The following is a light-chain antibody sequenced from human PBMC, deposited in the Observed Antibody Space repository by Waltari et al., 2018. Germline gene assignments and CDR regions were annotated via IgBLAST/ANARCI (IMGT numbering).Light chain of an antibody. Sequence: DIVLTQPPGTLSLSPGERATLSCRASQSIGMYFIWYQQKPGQAPRLLIYGASSRAAGIPDRFSGSGSGTDFSLTISRLEPEDFAVYYCQNHERLPAVFGQGTKVEIK. V-gene: IGKV3-20*01. J-gene: IGKJ1*01. CDR2: GAS. CDR1: QSIGMY. CDR3: QNHERLPAV.